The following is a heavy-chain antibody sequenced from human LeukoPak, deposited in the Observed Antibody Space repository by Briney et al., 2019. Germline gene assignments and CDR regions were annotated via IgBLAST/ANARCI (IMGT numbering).Heavy chain of an antibody. CDR2: ISGSGGST. CDR1: GFTFNSYA. V-gene: IGHV3-23*01. J-gene: IGHJ6*02. CDR3: AKVSRAPVTYYYYGLDV. Sequence: GGSPRLSCAASGFTFNSYAVSWVRQAPGKGLEWVSAISGSGGSTYYADSVKGRFTISRDNSKDTLYLQMNSLRAEDTAVYYCAKVSRAPVTYYYYGLDVWGQGATVTVSS.